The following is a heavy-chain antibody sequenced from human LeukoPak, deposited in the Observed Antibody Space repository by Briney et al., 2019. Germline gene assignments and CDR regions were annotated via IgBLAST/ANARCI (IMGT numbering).Heavy chain of an antibody. CDR3: ARALMGDAFDI. V-gene: IGHV3-74*01. J-gene: IGHJ3*02. Sequence: GGTLRLSCAASGFTFRDYDMSWVRQAPGKGLVWVSRINSDGSSTSYADSVKGRFTISRDNAKNTLYLQMNSLRAEDTAVYYCARALMGDAFDIWGQGTMVTVSS. CDR2: INSDGSST. CDR1: GFTFRDYD. D-gene: IGHD3-16*01.